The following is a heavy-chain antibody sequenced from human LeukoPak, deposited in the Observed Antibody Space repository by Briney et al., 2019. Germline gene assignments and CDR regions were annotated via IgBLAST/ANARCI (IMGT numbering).Heavy chain of an antibody. Sequence: PGGSLRLSCAASGFTFSNPWMSWVRQAPEKGLEWVGRIKSKSDGETTDYAAPVKGRFTISRDDTKNMLYLQMNSLKTEDTAVYYCTTDSNGGLDYRGQGTLVTVSS. D-gene: IGHD3-16*01. CDR1: GFTFSNPW. J-gene: IGHJ4*02. V-gene: IGHV3-15*01. CDR2: IKSKSDGETT. CDR3: TTDSNGGLDY.